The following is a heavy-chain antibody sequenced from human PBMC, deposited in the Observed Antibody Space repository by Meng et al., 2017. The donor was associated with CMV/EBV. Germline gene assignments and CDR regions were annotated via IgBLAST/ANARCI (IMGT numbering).Heavy chain of an antibody. CDR1: GLILSRYE. D-gene: IGHD1-26*01. CDR2: ISTNGDVI. J-gene: IGHJ4*02. V-gene: IGHV3-48*03. Sequence: GESLKISCVVSGLILSRYEMTWVRQAPGKGLEWLSYISTNGDVIYYADSVKGRFTISRDNAKNSLYLQMNSLRVDDTALYYCARDPRYGSNDYWGQGTLVTVSS. CDR3: ARDPRYGSNDY.